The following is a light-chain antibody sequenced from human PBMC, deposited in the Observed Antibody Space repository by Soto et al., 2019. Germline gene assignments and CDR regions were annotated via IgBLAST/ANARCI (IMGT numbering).Light chain of an antibody. V-gene: IGKV1-12*01. Sequence: DIQMTQSPSSVAATACQTIPSTCRASQDIGGRLAWFQKKPGKAPQYLIQAASILQSGVPSRFSGSGSGTEFILTINNLQPEDFASYFCLQVYSFPRTFGLGTKVDIK. CDR3: LQVYSFPRT. CDR2: AAS. CDR1: QDIGGR. J-gene: IGKJ1*01.